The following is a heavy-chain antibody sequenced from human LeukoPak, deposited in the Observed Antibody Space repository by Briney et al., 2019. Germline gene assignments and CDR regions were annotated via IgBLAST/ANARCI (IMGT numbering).Heavy chain of an antibody. D-gene: IGHD3-22*01. J-gene: IGHJ4*02. Sequence: GGSLRLSCAASGFTFSSYSMNWVRQAPGKGLEWVSYISSSSSTIYYADSEKGRFTISRDNAKNSLYLQMNSLRAEDTAVYYCARGVPIYYDSSGYYYSWGQGTLVTVSS. CDR2: ISSSSSTI. V-gene: IGHV3-48*01. CDR3: ARGVPIYYDSSGYYYS. CDR1: GFTFSSYS.